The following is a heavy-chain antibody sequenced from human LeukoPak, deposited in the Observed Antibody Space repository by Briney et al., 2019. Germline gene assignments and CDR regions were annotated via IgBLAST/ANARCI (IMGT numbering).Heavy chain of an antibody. CDR2: IREERGQE. J-gene: IGHJ5*02. D-gene: IGHD5-18*01. CDR1: GLTVSNHW. Sequence: GGSLRLSCVASGLTVSNHWMSWVRQAPGKGLEWVANIREERGQEYYVDSVKGRFTISKNSAKHSLYLQMNTLRVEDTAMYYCASLDTAKQPLANHWGQGTLVTVSS. V-gene: IGHV3-7*03. CDR3: ASLDTAKQPLANH.